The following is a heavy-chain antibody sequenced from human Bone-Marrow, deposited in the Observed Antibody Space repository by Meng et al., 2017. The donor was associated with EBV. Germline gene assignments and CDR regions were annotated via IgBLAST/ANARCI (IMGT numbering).Heavy chain of an antibody. V-gene: IGHV3-74*01. CDR2: INTDGSVI. Sequence: VQVVVCVVGLVCPWGSHRLSCAASGFTLSGYWVHWVRQAPGKGLVWVSRINTDGSVINYADSVKGRFTISRDNAKNTVYLQMNNLRAEDTAVYYCAKDCFGDKDSWGQGTLVTVSS. J-gene: IGHJ4*02. CDR3: AKDCFGDKDS. CDR1: GFTLSGYW. D-gene: IGHD2-21*01.